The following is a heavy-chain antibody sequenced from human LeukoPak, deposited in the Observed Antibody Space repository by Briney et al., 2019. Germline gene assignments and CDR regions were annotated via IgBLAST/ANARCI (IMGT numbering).Heavy chain of an antibody. CDR1: GGTFSSYA. CDR3: ARGRRYNWNSGWFDP. J-gene: IGHJ5*02. CDR2: IIPIFGTA. Sequence: SVKVSCKASGGTFSSYAISWVRQAPGQGLEWMGGIIPIFGTANYAQKFQGRVTITADESTSTAYMELSSLRSEDTAVYYCARGRRYNWNSGWFDPWGQGTLVTVSS. V-gene: IGHV1-69*13. D-gene: IGHD1-7*01.